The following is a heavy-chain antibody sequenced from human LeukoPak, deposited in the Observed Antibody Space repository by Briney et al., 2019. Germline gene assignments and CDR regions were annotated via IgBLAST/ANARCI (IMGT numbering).Heavy chain of an antibody. CDR2: IYYSGST. V-gene: IGHV4-59*01. CDR3: ASGIAAAGAYYYYYYMDV. J-gene: IGHJ6*03. D-gene: IGHD6-13*01. CDR1: GGSISSYY. Sequence: SETLSLTCTVSGGSISSYYWSWIRQPPGKGLEWIGYIYYSGSTNYNPSLKSRDTISVDTSKNQFSLKLSSVTAADTAVYYCASGIAAAGAYYYYYYMDVWGKGTTVTISS.